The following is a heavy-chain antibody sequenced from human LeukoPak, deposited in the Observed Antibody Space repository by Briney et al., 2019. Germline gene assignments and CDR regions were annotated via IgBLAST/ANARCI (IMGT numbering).Heavy chain of an antibody. CDR3: ARDCQLQWFGEFNIDFDY. CDR1: GYTFTRSA. Sequence: AASVKVSCKAPGYTFTRSALSWVRQAPGHGFEWMGWISTYTGNTNYVEKFQGRVNITTDTSTNTAYMEMRDLRSDDTAVYYCARDCQLQWFGEFNIDFDYWGQGTLVTVSS. CDR2: ISTYTGNT. V-gene: IGHV1-18*01. D-gene: IGHD3-10*01. J-gene: IGHJ4*02.